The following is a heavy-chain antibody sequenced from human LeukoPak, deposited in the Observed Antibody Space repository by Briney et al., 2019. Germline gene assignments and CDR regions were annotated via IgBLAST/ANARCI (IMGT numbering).Heavy chain of an antibody. V-gene: IGHV1-8*01. CDR2: TNPNSGNT. J-gene: IGHJ5*02. D-gene: IGHD3-22*01. CDR3: VRGWVRRGYPITNWFDP. Sequence: AAVTVSFKCSGYTFTSYDINWLRQPTGQGLGWMGWTNPNSGNTGYAQKVWGRVTMTSNSSISTDYLDLTRKRSEDTAVYNCVRGWVRRGYPITNWFDPRGEGGLVSVSP. CDR1: GYTFTSYD.